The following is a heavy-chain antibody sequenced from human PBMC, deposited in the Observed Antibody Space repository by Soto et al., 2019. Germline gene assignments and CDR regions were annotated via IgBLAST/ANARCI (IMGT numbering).Heavy chain of an antibody. CDR1: GSTFSSYA. V-gene: IGHV1-69*12. CDR3: ASNYFYDSSGYYYIYFDY. CDR2: IIPIFGTA. D-gene: IGHD3-22*01. Sequence: QVQLVQSGAEVKKPGSSVKVSCKASGSTFSSYAISWVRQAPGQGLEWMGGIIPIFGTAGYAQKFQGRITITAEESTSTAYMELNSLRSEDTAVYYCASNYFYDSSGYYYIYFDYWGQGTLVTVSS. J-gene: IGHJ4*02.